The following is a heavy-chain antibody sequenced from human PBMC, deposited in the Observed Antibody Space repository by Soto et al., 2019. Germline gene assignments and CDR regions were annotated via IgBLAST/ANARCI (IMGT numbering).Heavy chain of an antibody. CDR3: TTGHYYYDDSGYYQYFQH. CDR2: VKSKGDGETT. Sequence: EVQLVESGGGLVKPGGSLRLSCAASGSTFKNAWMNWVRQAPGKGLEWVGRVKSKGDGETTDYIAPVKGRFTISRDDSKNTLYLQMNSLKTEDTAVYYCTTGHYYYDDSGYYQYFQHWGQGTLVTVSS. CDR1: GSTFKNAW. V-gene: IGHV3-15*01. J-gene: IGHJ1*01. D-gene: IGHD3-22*01.